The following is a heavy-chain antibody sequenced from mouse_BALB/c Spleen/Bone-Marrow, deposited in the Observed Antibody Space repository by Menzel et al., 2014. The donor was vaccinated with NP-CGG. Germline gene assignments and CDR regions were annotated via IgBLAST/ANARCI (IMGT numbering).Heavy chain of an antibody. V-gene: IGHV1S34*01. CDR2: ISCYNGAT. D-gene: IGHD1-2*01. J-gene: IGHJ1*01. CDR3: ARETTATYVDV. Sequence: LVKTGTSVEISCKASGYSFTGYYIHWVKQTHGKSLEWIGYISCYNGATSYNQKFKGKATFTVDTSSTTAYIQFNSLTSEDSAVYYCARETTATYVDVWGAGTTVAVSS. CDR1: GYSFTGYY.